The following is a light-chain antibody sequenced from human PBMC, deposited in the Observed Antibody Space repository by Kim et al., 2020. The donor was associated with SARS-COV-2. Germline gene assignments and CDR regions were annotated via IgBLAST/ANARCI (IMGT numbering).Light chain of an antibody. CDR2: AAS. V-gene: IGKV1-39*01. Sequence: PSVGDRVTITCRTTQSISSHLNWYQQTPGRAPKLLISAASTLQGGVPSRFSGSGSETDFTLTISSLQPEDFATYFCQQSYITPFTFGPGTKVDIK. J-gene: IGKJ3*01. CDR3: QQSYITPFT. CDR1: QSISSH.